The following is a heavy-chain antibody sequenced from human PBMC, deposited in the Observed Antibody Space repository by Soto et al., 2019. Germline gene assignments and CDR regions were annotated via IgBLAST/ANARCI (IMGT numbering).Heavy chain of an antibody. CDR2: ISYDGSNK. CDR3: ARDKTVAGTVWFDP. Sequence: GGSLRLSCAASGFTFSSYAMHWVRQAPGKGLEWVAVISYDGSNKYYADSVKGRFTISRDNSKNTLYLQMNSLRAEDTAVYYCARDKTVAGTVWFDPWGQGTLVNVSS. V-gene: IGHV3-30-3*01. CDR1: GFTFSSYA. J-gene: IGHJ5*02. D-gene: IGHD6-19*01.